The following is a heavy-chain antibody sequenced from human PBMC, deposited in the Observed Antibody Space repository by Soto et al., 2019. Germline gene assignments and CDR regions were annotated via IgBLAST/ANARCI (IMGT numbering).Heavy chain of an antibody. D-gene: IGHD3-10*01. Sequence: GGSLRLSCGASGFIFSNFDMHWVRQTTEKGLEWVSGIGFAGDTNYSGSVKGRFTISRENAKNSLFLQMNSLRVGDTAVYYCVRGLPGGFDPWGQGTLVTVSA. CDR3: VRGLPGGFDP. J-gene: IGHJ5*02. CDR1: GFIFSNFD. CDR2: IGFAGDT. V-gene: IGHV3-13*01.